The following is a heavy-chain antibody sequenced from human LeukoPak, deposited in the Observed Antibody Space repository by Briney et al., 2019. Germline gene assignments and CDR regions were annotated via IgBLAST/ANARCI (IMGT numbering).Heavy chain of an antibody. CDR1: GFTFSSYW. D-gene: IGHD1-26*01. J-gene: IGHJ4*02. V-gene: IGHV3-7*01. CDR2: IRQDGSEK. Sequence: GGSLRLSCAASGFTFSSYWMNWVRQAPGKGLEWVANIRQDGSEKWYVDSVRGRFTISKDNAQNSLYLQMESLRVEDTGVYYCARDWEHATLSPMDYWGQGTLVTVSS. CDR3: ARDWEHATLSPMDY.